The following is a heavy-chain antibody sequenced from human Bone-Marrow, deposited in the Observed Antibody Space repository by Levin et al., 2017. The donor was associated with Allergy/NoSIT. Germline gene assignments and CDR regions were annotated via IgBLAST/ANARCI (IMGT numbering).Heavy chain of an antibody. CDR3: TRLRDASGWYQDFYYYGMDV. J-gene: IGHJ6*02. Sequence: PGESLKISCAASGFTFSGSAMHWVRQASGKGLEWVGRIGSNSNAYATTYAASVKGRFTISRDDSKNTAHLQMNSLRTEDTAVYYCTRLRDASGWYQDFYYYGMDVWGQGTTVTVSS. V-gene: IGHV3-73*01. CDR2: IGSNSNAYAT. CDR1: GFTFSGSA. D-gene: IGHD6-19*01.